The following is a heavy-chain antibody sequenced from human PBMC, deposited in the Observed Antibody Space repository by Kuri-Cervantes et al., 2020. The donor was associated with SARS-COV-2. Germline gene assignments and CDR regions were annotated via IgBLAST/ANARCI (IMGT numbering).Heavy chain of an antibody. Sequence: SETLSLTCTVSGGSISSSSYYWGWIRQPPGKGLEWIGSIYYSGSTYYNPSLKSRVTISVDTSKNQFSLKLSSVTAADTAVYYCARMDIVVVVAAIDAFDIWGQGTMVTVSS. J-gene: IGHJ3*02. CDR2: IYYSGST. D-gene: IGHD2-15*01. CDR3: ARMDIVVVVAAIDAFDI. CDR1: GGSISSSSYY. V-gene: IGHV4-39*01.